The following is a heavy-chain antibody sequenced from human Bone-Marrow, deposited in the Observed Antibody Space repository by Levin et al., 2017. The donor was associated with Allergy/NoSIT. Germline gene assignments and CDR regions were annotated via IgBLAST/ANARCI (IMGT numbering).Heavy chain of an antibody. CDR1: GRAVRTNY. V-gene: IGHV3-53*01. J-gene: IGHJ4*02. Sequence: GESLKISCVMSGRAVRTNYMNWVRQAPGKGLEWVSIIYHGDKTYYADSVKGRFSISRDTSKNTLSLQMNSLRADDTAVYYCSAGTDGEPDSWGQGTLVTVSS. D-gene: IGHD4-17*01. CDR3: SAGTDGEPDS. CDR2: IYHGDKT.